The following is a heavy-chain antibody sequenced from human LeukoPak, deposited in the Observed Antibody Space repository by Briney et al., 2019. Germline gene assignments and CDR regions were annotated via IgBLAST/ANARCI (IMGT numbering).Heavy chain of an antibody. J-gene: IGHJ4*02. CDR3: ARIGPWSSGWWDY. V-gene: IGHV4-39*01. D-gene: IGHD6-19*01. Sequence: PSETLSLTCTVSGGSISSSTYYWGWIRQPPGKGLEWIGSIHYSWSTYYNPSLKSRVTISVDTSKNQFSLKLTSVTAADTAVYYCARIGPWSSGWWDYWGQGTLVTVSS. CDR1: GGSISSSTYY. CDR2: IHYSWST.